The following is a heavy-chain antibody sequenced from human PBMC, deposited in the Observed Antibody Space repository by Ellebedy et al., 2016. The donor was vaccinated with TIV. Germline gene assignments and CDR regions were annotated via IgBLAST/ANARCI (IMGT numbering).Heavy chain of an antibody. CDR1: GFTFSSYS. V-gene: IGHV3-48*04. Sequence: GGSLRLSCAASGFTFSSYSMNWVRQAPGKGLEWVSYISSSSSTIYYADSVKGRFTISRDNAKNSLYLQMNSLRAEDTAVYYCARGSMVRGARDAFDIWGQGTMVTVSS. J-gene: IGHJ3*02. CDR2: ISSSSSTI. CDR3: ARGSMVRGARDAFDI. D-gene: IGHD3-10*01.